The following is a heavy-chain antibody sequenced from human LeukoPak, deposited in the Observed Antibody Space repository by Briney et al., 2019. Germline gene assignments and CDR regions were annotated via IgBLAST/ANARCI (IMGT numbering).Heavy chain of an antibody. J-gene: IGHJ6*04. CDR3: AKSTRAVMAMMDV. D-gene: IGHD3-16*01. V-gene: IGHV3-21*01. Sequence: GGSLRLSCAASGFTFSSYAMSWVRQAPGKGLEWVSSISSRSTYIYHADSVKGRFTISRDNAKNSLFLQMNSLRAEDTAVYFCAKSTRAVMAMMDVWGKGTTVTVSS. CDR1: GFTFSSYA. CDR2: ISSRSTYI.